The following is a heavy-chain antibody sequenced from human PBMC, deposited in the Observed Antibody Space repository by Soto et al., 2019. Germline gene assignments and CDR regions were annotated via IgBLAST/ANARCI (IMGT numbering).Heavy chain of an antibody. V-gene: IGHV3-30*18. CDR2: ISYDGSNK. CDR3: AKASSDYYGSGSWYLNWFDP. D-gene: IGHD3-10*01. J-gene: IGHJ5*02. CDR1: GFTFSSYG. Sequence: PGGSLRLSCAASGFTFSSYGMHWVRQAPGKGLEWVAVISYDGSNKYYADSVKGRFTISRDNSKNTLYLQMNSLRAEDTAVYYCAKASSDYYGSGSWYLNWFDPWGQGTLVTVSS.